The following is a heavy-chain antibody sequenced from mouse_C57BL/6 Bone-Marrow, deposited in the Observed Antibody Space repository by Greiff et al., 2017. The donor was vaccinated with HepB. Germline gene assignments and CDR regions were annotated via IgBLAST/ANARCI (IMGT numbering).Heavy chain of an antibody. V-gene: IGHV1-63*01. CDR1: GYTFTNYW. J-gene: IGHJ2*01. CDR2: IYPGGGYT. Sequence: VQLQQSGAELVRPGTSVKMSCKASGYTFTNYWIGWAKQRPGHGLEWIGDIYPGGGYTNYNENFKGKATLTADKSSSTAYMQFTSLTSEDSAIYYCARRSPYYYGSSYGYWGQGTTLTVSS. CDR3: ARRSPYYYGSSYGY. D-gene: IGHD1-1*01.